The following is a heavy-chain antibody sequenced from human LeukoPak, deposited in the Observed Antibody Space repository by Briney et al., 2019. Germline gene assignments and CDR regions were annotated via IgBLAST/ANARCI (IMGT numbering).Heavy chain of an antibody. Sequence: GSLRLSCAASELSVSDNYMSWVRQAPGKGLEWVSILYSGGNTYYTDSVKGRFTISRDTSKNTLYLQMNSLRADDTAVYYCVRTQPRSRLLDRWGQGTLVTVSS. CDR2: LYSGGNT. D-gene: IGHD1-26*01. CDR3: VRTQPRSRLLDR. J-gene: IGHJ5*02. CDR1: ELSVSDNY. V-gene: IGHV3-53*01.